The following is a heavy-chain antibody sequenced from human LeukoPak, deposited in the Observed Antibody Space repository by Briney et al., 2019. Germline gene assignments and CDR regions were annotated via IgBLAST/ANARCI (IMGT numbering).Heavy chain of an antibody. CDR3: ARGGTGAAALHF. V-gene: IGHV4-34*01. D-gene: IGHD2-2*01. CDR2: STHTGST. Sequence: SETLSLTCAVYGGSFSGHFWTWMRQAPGKGLEWIGESTHTGSTNDNPSLKSRVTISVDTSKNQFSLKLPSVSAADTAVYHGARGGTGAAALHFWAPGTGHTVSS. J-gene: IGHJ4*02. CDR1: GGSFSGHF.